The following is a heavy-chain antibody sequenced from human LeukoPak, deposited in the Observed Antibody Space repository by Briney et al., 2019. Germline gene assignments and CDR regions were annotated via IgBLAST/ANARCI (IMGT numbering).Heavy chain of an antibody. CDR3: ARDHAPIAAIVFGYLVPDPTPWFK. V-gene: IGHV1-2*02. Sequence: ASVKVSCKASGYTFTSYDINWVRQAPGQGLEWMGWINPNSGGTNYAQKFQGRVTMTRDTSISTAYMELSRLRSDDTAVYYCARDHAPIAAIVFGYLVPDPTPWFKWGQGTLVTVSS. D-gene: IGHD6-13*01. J-gene: IGHJ4*02. CDR2: INPNSGGT. CDR1: GYTFTSYD.